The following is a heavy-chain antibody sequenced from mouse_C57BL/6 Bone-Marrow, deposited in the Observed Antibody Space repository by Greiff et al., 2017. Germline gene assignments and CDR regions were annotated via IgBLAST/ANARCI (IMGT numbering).Heavy chain of an antibody. CDR1: GYTFTSYW. Sequence: QVQLQQPGAELVMPGASVKLSCKASGYTFTSYWMHWVKQRPGQGLEWIGEIDPSDSYTNYNKKFKGKSTLTVDKSSSTAYIQLSSLTSEDSAVYYCAREGDYAFFDYWGQGTTLTVSS. D-gene: IGHD2-4*01. V-gene: IGHV1-69*01. CDR2: IDPSDSYT. J-gene: IGHJ2*01. CDR3: AREGDYAFFDY.